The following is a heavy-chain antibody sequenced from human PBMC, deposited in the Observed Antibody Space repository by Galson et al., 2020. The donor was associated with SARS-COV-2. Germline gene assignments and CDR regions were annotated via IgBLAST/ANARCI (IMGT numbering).Heavy chain of an antibody. CDR3: ASVLGRPYYYRSGLFYNDHYYGLDV. D-gene: IGHD3-10*01. V-gene: IGHV3-11*01. Sequence: GESLKISCAASGFSFSDYYMSWIRQAPGKGLEWVSYISSSGTTINYTDSVKGRFTISRDNAKNSLYLQMNSLRSEDTAVYYCASVLGRPYYYRSGLFYNDHYYGLDVWGQGTTVTVSS. J-gene: IGHJ6*02. CDR2: ISSSGTTI. CDR1: GFSFSDYY.